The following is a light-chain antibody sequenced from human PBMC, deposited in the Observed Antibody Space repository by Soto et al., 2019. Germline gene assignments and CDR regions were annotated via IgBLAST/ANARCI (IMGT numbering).Light chain of an antibody. J-gene: IGLJ2*01. Sequence: QSALTQPASVSGSPGQSITISCTGTSSDVGAYKYVSWYQQHPGKAPKIIIYDVNKRPSGVPDRFSGSKSGNTASLTISGLQTEDEADYYCCSYAGSYTLVFGGGTQLTVL. V-gene: IGLV2-11*01. CDR1: SSDVGAYKY. CDR2: DVN. CDR3: CSYAGSYTLV.